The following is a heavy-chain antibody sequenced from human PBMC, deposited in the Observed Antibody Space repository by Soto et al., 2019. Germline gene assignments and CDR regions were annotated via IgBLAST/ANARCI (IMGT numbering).Heavy chain of an antibody. D-gene: IGHD1-26*01. J-gene: IGHJ4*02. CDR1: GYTFTRYH. CDR2: INPSGGST. V-gene: IGHV1-46*01. Sequence: GASVKVSCKASGYTFTRYHIHWVRQAPGQGLEWMGIINPSGGSTTYTQKFQDRVIITRDTSTSTVYMELSSLRSEDTAVYYCAAGVVGPTIPDYWGQGTLVTVSS. CDR3: AAGVVGPTIPDY.